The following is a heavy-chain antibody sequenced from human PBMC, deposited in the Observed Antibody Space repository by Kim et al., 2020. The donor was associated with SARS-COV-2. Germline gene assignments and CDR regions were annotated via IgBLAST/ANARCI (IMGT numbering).Heavy chain of an antibody. Sequence: SETLSLTCTVSGGSISSSSYYWGWIRQPPGKGLEWIGSIYYSGSTYYNPSLKSRVTISVDTSKNQFSLKLSSVTAADTAVYYCARQEYQLLYGRGAFDIWGQGTMVTVSS. D-gene: IGHD2-2*02. CDR1: GGSISSSSYY. V-gene: IGHV4-39*01. J-gene: IGHJ3*02. CDR2: IYYSGST. CDR3: ARQEYQLLYGRGAFDI.